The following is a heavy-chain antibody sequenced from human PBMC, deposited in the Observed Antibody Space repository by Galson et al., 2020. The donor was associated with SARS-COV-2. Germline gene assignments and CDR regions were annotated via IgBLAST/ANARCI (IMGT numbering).Heavy chain of an antibody. Sequence: ASVKVSCKASGYTFTSYGISWVRQAPGQGLEWLGWISAYHGNTNYAQKLQGRVTMTTDTSTSTAYMELRSLRSDDTAVYYCASGVAGDYYYFYGMDVWGQGNTVTLSS. D-gene: IGHD6-19*01. CDR2: ISAYHGNT. CDR1: GYTFTSYG. J-gene: IGHJ6*02. V-gene: IGHV1-18*04. CDR3: ASGVAGDYYYFYGMDV.